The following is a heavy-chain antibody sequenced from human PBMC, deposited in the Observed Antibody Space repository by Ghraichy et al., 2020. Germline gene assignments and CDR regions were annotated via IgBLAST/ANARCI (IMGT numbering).Heavy chain of an antibody. Sequence: ASVKVSCKASGYTFTSYDINWVRQATGQGLEWMGWMNPNSGNTGYAQKFQGRVTMTRNTSISTAYMELSSLRSEDTAVYYCARGRTDCSSTSCYYGAFDIWRQETMVTVSS. D-gene: IGHD2-2*01. CDR2: MNPNSGNT. V-gene: IGHV1-8*01. J-gene: IGHJ3*02. CDR1: GYTFTSYD. CDR3: ARGRTDCSSTSCYYGAFDI.